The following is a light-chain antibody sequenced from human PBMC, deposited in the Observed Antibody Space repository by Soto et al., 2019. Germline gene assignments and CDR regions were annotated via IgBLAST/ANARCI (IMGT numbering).Light chain of an antibody. J-gene: IGKJ2*01. CDR3: MQAIQPPRT. V-gene: IGKV2-28*01. CDR2: FAS. CDR1: HSLLHSNGYNY. Sequence: DIVMTQSPLSLPVTPGEPASISCRSSHSLLHSNGYNYLDWYLQKPGQSPQLLIHFASNRASGVPDRFGGSGSGTDFTLKISRVEAEDVGVYYCMQAIQPPRTFGQGTKLEIK.